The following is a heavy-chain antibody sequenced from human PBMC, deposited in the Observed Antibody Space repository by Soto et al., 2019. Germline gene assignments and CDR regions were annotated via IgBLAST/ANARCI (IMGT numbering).Heavy chain of an antibody. CDR3: ARDRCTTATCYTLLLHG. J-gene: IGHJ6*02. CDR1: GYTFTSYG. CDR2: ISPYSGHT. D-gene: IGHD2-8*01. V-gene: IGHV1-18*04. Sequence: QGQLVQSGGEVTKPGASVKVSCNASGYTFTSYGISWVRQAPGQGLEWMGWISPYSGHTKDAQKVQGRVTLTTETSTGAAYIELSSLASDVTAVYYCARDRCTTATCYTLLLHGRGQGTTVKVYS.